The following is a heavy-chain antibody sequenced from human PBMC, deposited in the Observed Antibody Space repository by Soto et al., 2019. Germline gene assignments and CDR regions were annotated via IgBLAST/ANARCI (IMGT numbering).Heavy chain of an antibody. V-gene: IGHV3-23*01. Sequence: EVQLLESGGGLVQPGGSLRLSCAASGFTFSSYAMSWVRQAPGKGLEWVSVISGSGDSTYYADSGRGRFTISRDNSKNALDLQMNSLRAEDKAVYYCAKDRDGAAAGPTKFYGMDVWGQGTTVTVSS. D-gene: IGHD6-13*01. CDR3: AKDRDGAAAGPTKFYGMDV. J-gene: IGHJ6*02. CDR2: ISGSGDST. CDR1: GFTFSSYA.